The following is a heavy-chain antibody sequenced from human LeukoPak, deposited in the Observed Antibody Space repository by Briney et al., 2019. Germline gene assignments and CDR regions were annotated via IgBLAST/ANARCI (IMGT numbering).Heavy chain of an antibody. CDR1: GCTLTELS. CDR3: ATLACSSTSCPYCTNGVCYSYMDV. CDR2: FDPDDGET. V-gene: IGHV1-24*01. J-gene: IGHJ6*03. Sequence: GASVKVSCKVSGCTLTELSINWVRQAPGQGLEWMGGFDPDDGETIYAQKFQGRVTMTEDTSTDTAYMELSSLRSEDTAEYYCATLACSSTSCPYCTNGVCYSYMDVWGKGTTVTVSS. D-gene: IGHD2-8*01.